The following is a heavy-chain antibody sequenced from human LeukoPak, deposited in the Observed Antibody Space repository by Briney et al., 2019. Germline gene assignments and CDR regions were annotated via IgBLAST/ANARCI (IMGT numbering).Heavy chain of an antibody. V-gene: IGHV4-31*03. CDR1: GGSISSGGYY. CDR2: IYYSGST. CDR3: ARAQTYYYDSSGPFQIDY. Sequence: SETLSLTCTVSGGSISSGGYYWSWIRQHPGKGLEWIGYIYYSGSTYYNPSLKSRVTIPVDTSKNQFSLKLSSVTAADTAVYYCARAQTYYYDSSGPFQIDYWGQGTLVTVS. J-gene: IGHJ4*02. D-gene: IGHD3-22*01.